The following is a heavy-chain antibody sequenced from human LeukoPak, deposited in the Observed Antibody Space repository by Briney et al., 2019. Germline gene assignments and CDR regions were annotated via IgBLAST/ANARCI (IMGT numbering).Heavy chain of an antibody. CDR1: GYIFTSYD. CDR2: INPNSGGT. Sequence: GASVKVSCKASGYIFTSYDINWVRQATGQGLEWLGWINPNSGGTNYALKFQGRVTMTRDTSITTAYMELSRLRSDDTAMYYCVTRPSESFGAVWGQGTLVTVSS. V-gene: IGHV1-2*02. J-gene: IGHJ4*02. D-gene: IGHD3-3*01. CDR3: VTRPSESFGAV.